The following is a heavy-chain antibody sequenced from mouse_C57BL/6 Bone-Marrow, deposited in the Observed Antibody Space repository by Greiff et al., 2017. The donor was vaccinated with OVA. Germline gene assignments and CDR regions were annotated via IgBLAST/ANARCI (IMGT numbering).Heavy chain of an antibody. CDR1: GYTFTSYW. CDR3: ARSRSLYAMDY. CDR2: IHPNSGST. V-gene: IGHV1-64*01. Sequence: VQLQQPGAELVKPGASVKLSCKASGYTFTSYWMHWVKQRPGQGLEWIGRIHPNSGSTNYNEKFKSKATLTVDKSSSTAYMQLSSLTSEDSAVYSCARSRSLYAMDYWGQGTSVTVSS. D-gene: IGHD6-2*01. J-gene: IGHJ4*01.